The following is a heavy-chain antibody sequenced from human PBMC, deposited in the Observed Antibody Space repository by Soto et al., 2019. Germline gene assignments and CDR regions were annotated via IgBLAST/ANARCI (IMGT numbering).Heavy chain of an antibody. Sequence: HPGGSLRLSCAASGFTFSDYGMHWVRQAPGKGLEWVAVISYDERNKYYADSVKGRFTISRDNSKNTLYLQMNSLRAEDTAMYYCANTNYDSWGMDVWGQGTTVTVSS. CDR2: ISYDERNK. J-gene: IGHJ6*02. V-gene: IGHV3-30*18. CDR1: GFTFSDYG. CDR3: ANTNYDSWGMDV. D-gene: IGHD3-16*01.